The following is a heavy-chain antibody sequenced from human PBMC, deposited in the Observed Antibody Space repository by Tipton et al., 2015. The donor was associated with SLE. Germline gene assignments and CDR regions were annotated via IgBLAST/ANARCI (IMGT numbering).Heavy chain of an antibody. J-gene: IGHJ3*02. D-gene: IGHD1-26*01. Sequence: TLSLTCSVSGYYIRSGYYWGWIRQPPGKGLEWIGSIYQSGNTYYNPSLKSRVTISVDTSKNQFSLKLSSVTAADTAVYYCGRGSGSRGAFDIWGQGTMVTVSS. CDR2: IYQSGNT. V-gene: IGHV4-38-2*02. CDR1: GYYIRSGYY. CDR3: GRGSGSRGAFDI.